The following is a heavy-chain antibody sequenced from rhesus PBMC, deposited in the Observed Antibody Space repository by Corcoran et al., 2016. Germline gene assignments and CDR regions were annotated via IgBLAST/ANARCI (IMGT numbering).Heavy chain of an antibody. J-gene: IGHJ4*01. CDR2: ITYRGST. CDR1: GGSISSGYYY. D-gene: IGHD6-31*01. Sequence: QLQLQESGPGLVKPSETLSLTCAVSGGSISSGYYYWSWIRQPPGKGLEWIGYITYRGSTSYSPSLKSRVTISRDTSKNQFSLKLSSVTAADTAVYYCARDGSRAGFDYWGQGVLVTVSS. CDR3: ARDGSRAGFDY. V-gene: IGHV4-122*02.